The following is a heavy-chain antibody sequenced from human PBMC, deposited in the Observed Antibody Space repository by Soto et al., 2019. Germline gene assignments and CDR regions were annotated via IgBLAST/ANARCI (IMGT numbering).Heavy chain of an antibody. J-gene: IGHJ4*02. CDR1: GITATNGH. CDR2: IYSDDNT. D-gene: IGHD4-17*01. Sequence: DVQLVMSGGGLIQPGGSLRLSCAASGITATNGHMSWVRQAPGKGLEWVSVIYSDDNTYYADSVKGRFTISRDTSKNTVYLQMNSLRAEDTAVYYCARDWNGDKYFDFWDQGSLVTVSS. CDR3: ARDWNGDKYFDF. V-gene: IGHV3-53*01.